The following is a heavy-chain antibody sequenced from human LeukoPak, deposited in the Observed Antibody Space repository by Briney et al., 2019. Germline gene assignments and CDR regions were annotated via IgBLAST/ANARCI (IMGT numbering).Heavy chain of an antibody. CDR2: IYYSGST. V-gene: IGHV4-59*11. D-gene: IGHD3-22*01. CDR1: GVSISSHY. J-gene: IGHJ4*02. Sequence: PSETLSLTCTVSGVSISSHYWSWIRQPPGKGLEWVGYIYYSGSTNCTPSLTSRVTISVDTSKTQFFLTLSSVTAADTAVYYCVRSQNSDYYFVYDYWGQGSLVTVAS. CDR3: VRSQNSDYYFVYDY.